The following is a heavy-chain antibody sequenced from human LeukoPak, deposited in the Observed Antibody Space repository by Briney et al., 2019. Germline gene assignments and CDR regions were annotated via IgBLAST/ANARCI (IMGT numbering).Heavy chain of an antibody. CDR3: ARDKNWFDP. V-gene: IGHV3-66*02. CDR2: MYSGGST. Sequence: GGSLRLSCAASGFSVSTNYMSWVRQPPGKGLEWVSVMYSGGSTYYADSVKGRFTISGDSSKNTLYLQMNSLRAEDTAVYYCARDKNWFDPWGQGTLVTVSS. CDR1: GFSVSTNY. J-gene: IGHJ5*02.